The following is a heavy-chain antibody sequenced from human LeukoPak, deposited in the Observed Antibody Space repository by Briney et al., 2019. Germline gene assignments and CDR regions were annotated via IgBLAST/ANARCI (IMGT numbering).Heavy chain of an antibody. J-gene: IGHJ4*02. V-gene: IGHV1-46*01. D-gene: IGHD3-22*01. CDR1: GYTFTSYG. Sequence: GASVKVSCKASGYTFTSYGISWVRQAPGQGLEWMGIINPSGGSTSYAQKFQGRVTMTRDTSTSTVYMELSSLRSEDTAVYYCARDQSYYDSTHTFDYWGQGTLVTVSS. CDR2: INPSGGST. CDR3: ARDQSYYDSTHTFDY.